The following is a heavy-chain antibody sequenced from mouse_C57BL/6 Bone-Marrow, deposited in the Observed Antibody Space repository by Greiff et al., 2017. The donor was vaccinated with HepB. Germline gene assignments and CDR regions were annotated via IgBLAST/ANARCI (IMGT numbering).Heavy chain of an antibody. D-gene: IGHD1-1*01. CDR2: ISDGGSYT. J-gene: IGHJ1*03. Sequence: EVKVVESGGGLVKPGGSLKLSCAASGFTFSSYAMSWVRQTPEKRLEWVATISDGGSYTYYPDNVKGRFTISRDNAKNNPYLQMSHLESEDTAMYYCAGAPYYYCSSPYWYFDFWGTGTTVTVSS. V-gene: IGHV5-4*03. CDR3: AGAPYYYCSSPYWYFDF. CDR1: GFTFSSYA.